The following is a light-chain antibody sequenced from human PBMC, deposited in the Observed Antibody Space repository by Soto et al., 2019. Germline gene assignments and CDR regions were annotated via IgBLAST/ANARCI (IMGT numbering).Light chain of an antibody. CDR2: KAS. J-gene: IGKJ2*01. CDR1: QSISNS. Sequence: DIQMTQSPSTLSASVRDRVTITCRASQSISNSLAWYQQRPGKAPKLLIYKASSLETGVPSRFSGSGSGTEFTLTTSSLQPDDFATYYCQQYNSDWNTFGQGTK. CDR3: QQYNSDWNT. V-gene: IGKV1-5*03.